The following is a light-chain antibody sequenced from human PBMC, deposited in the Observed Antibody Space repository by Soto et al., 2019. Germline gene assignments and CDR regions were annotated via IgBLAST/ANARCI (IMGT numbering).Light chain of an antibody. Sequence: EIVLTQSPPTLSLCPGERSTLSCRARQSVSSYLAWYQQKRGQAPRLLIYDTSTRATGIPDRFSGSGSGTDFTLTISRLEPEDFAVYHCQKYGASPWKFGQGTKVDIK. CDR2: DTS. CDR3: QKYGASPWK. J-gene: IGKJ1*01. CDR1: QSVSSY. V-gene: IGKV3-20*01.